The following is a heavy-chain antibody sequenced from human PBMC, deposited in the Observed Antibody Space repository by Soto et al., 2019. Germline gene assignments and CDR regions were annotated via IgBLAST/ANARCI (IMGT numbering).Heavy chain of an antibody. D-gene: IGHD6-6*01. J-gene: IGHJ4*02. V-gene: IGHV1-2*02. Sequence: QVQLVQSGAEVKKPGASVKVSCKASGYTFTGYYIHWVRQAPGQGLEWMGWVNPNSGGTSNAQKFQGRVTLIRDTSISTASMELSRLRFDDTAVYYCARGPNDSRSSYFDYWGQGTLVTVSS. CDR2: VNPNSGGT. CDR1: GYTFTGYY. CDR3: ARGPNDSRSSYFDY.